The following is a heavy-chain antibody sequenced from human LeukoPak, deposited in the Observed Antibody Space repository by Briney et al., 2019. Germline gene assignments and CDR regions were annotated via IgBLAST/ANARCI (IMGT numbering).Heavy chain of an antibody. Sequence: SETLSLTCAVSGGSISSSNWWSWVRQPPGKGLEWIGEIYHSGSTNYNPSLKSRVTISVDKSKNQFSLKLSSVTAADTAVYYCARTGLLIAVAGEFDYWGQGTLVTASS. CDR2: IYHSGST. D-gene: IGHD6-19*01. CDR1: GGSISSSNW. J-gene: IGHJ4*02. V-gene: IGHV4-4*02. CDR3: ARTGLLIAVAGEFDY.